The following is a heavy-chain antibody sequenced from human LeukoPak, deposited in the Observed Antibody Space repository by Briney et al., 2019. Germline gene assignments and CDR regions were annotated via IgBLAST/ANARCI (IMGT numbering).Heavy chain of an antibody. V-gene: IGHV4-34*01. J-gene: IGHJ6*02. CDR3: ARDTTLIQPYYYYGMDV. CDR1: GGSFSGYY. CDR2: INHSGST. Sequence: SETLSLTCAVYGGSFSGYYWSWIRQPPGKGLEWIGEINHSGSTNYNPSLKSRVTISVDTSKNQFSLKLSSVTAADTAVYYCARDTTLIQPYYYYGMDVWGQGTTVTVSS. D-gene: IGHD5-18*01.